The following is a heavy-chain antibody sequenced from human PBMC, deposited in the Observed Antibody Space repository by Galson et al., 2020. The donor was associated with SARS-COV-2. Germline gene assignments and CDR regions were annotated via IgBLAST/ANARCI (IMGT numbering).Heavy chain of an antibody. CDR1: GFSLSTSGVG. D-gene: IGHD3-22*01. Sequence: KMSGPTLVKPTQTLTLTCTFSGFSLSTSGVGVGWIRQPPGKALEWLALIYWDDDKRYSPSLKSRLTITKDTSKNQVVLTMTNMDPVDTATYYCAPRQDTMIVGVHCDYWGQGTLVTVSS. J-gene: IGHJ4*02. CDR3: APRQDTMIVGVHCDY. V-gene: IGHV2-5*02. CDR2: IYWDDDK.